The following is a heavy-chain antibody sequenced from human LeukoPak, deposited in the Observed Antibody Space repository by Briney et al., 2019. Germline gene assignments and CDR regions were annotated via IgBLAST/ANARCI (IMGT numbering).Heavy chain of an antibody. CDR3: AKGADVRDY. Sequence: PGGSLRLSCAASGFTFSDYVMSWVRQAPGKGLEWVSAISGSGGRTYYADSVKGRFTISRDNSKDTLYLQMNSLRAEDTAVYNCAKGADVRDYWGQGTLVTVSS. CDR1: GFTFSDYV. D-gene: IGHD6-19*01. V-gene: IGHV3-23*01. J-gene: IGHJ4*02. CDR2: ISGSGGRT.